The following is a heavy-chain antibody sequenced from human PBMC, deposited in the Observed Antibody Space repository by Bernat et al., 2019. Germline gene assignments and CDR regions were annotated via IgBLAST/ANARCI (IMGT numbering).Heavy chain of an antibody. V-gene: IGHV4-39*01. J-gene: IGHJ2*01. CDR2: IYYSGRT. CDR3: ARHEDRGSYSFWYFDL. CDR1: GGSISSSSYY. D-gene: IGHD1-26*01. Sequence: QLQLQKSGPGLVKPSETLSLTCTVSGGSISSSSYYWGWIRQPPGKGLEWIGSIYYSGRTYYNPSLKGRVTISSDTSRNQFSLKLSSVTAADTAVYYCARHEDRGSYSFWYFDLWGRGTLVTVSS.